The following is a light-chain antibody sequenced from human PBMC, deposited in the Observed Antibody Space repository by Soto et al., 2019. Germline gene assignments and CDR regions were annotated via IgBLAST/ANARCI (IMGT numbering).Light chain of an antibody. V-gene: IGLV2-14*03. Sequence: QSVLTQPASVSLSPGQSITMSCTGTSSDVGAYNFVSWHRQHPGKAPKLMIYNVYDRPSGISYRFSGSKSGNTASLTISGLQGEDEADYYCSAYTVSRTYVFGTGTKVTVL. CDR1: SSDVGAYNF. J-gene: IGLJ1*01. CDR3: SAYTVSRTYV. CDR2: NVY.